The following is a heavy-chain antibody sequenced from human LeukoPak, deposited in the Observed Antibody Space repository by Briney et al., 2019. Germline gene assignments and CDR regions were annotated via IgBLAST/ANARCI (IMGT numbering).Heavy chain of an antibody. V-gene: IGHV3-72*01. Sequence: GGSLRLSCAASGFTFSDYYMDWVRQAPGTGLEWVGRIRNKANRYTTEYAASVKGRFTVSRDDSRNSLYLQMNNLKTEDTAVYYCSRAIVGVPAAFDFWGHGTMATVSS. J-gene: IGHJ3*01. D-gene: IGHD1-26*01. CDR2: IRNKANRYTT. CDR1: GFTFSDYY. CDR3: SRAIVGVPAAFDF.